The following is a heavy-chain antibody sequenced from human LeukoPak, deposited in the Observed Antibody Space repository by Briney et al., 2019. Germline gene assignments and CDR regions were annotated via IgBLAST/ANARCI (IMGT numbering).Heavy chain of an antibody. CDR2: IKQDGSTK. V-gene: IGHV3-7*01. D-gene: IGHD1-26*01. J-gene: IGHJ4*02. CDR3: TRDTIGSLDY. Sequence: PGGSLRLSCATSGFTFANSWMAWVRQAPGKGLEWVANIKQDGSTKHYADSLKGRFTIPRDNPKNSLFLQMNNLRADDTAIYYCTRDTIGSLDYWGQGILVTVAS. CDR1: GFTFANSW.